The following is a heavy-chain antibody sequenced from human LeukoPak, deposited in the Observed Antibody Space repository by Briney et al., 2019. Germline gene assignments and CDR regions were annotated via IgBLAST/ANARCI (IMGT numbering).Heavy chain of an antibody. V-gene: IGHV1-46*01. CDR2: INPSGGST. Sequence: GASVKVSCKASGYTFTSYYMHWVRQAPGQGLEWMGIINPSGGSTSYAQKLQDRVTMTTDTSTSTAYMELRSLRSDDTAVYYCARIRTKRGYSGYDPFDYWGQGTLVTVSS. D-gene: IGHD5-12*01. J-gene: IGHJ4*02. CDR3: ARIRTKRGYSGYDPFDY. CDR1: GYTFTSYY.